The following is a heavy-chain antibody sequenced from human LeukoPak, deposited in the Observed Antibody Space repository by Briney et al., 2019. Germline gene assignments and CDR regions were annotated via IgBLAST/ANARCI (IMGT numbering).Heavy chain of an antibody. CDR3: ARAFRYSSGWYNRGYYFDY. V-gene: IGHV4-34*01. D-gene: IGHD6-19*01. J-gene: IGHJ4*02. CDR1: GGPFSGYY. Sequence: PSETLSLTCAVYGGPFSGYYWSWIRQPPGKGLEWIGEINHSGSTNYNPSLKSRVTISVDTSKNQFSLKLSSVTAADTAVYYCARAFRYSSGWYNRGYYFDYWGQGTLVTVSS. CDR2: INHSGST.